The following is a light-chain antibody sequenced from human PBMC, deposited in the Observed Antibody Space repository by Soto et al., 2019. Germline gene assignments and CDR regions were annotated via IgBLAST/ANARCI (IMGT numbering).Light chain of an antibody. CDR2: GAS. J-gene: IGKJ2*01. CDR3: QQYNNWPPYT. V-gene: IGKV3-15*01. Sequence: EIVMTQAPATLSVSPGERATLSCRASQSVSSNLAWYQQKPGQAPRLLIYGASTRATGIPARFSGGGSGTEFTLTISSLQSEAFSVYYCQQYNNWPPYTFGKGTTLEIK. CDR1: QSVSSN.